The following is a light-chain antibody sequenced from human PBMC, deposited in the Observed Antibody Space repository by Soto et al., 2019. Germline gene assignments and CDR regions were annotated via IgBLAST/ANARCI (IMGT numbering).Light chain of an antibody. V-gene: IGKV1-5*03. CDR3: QHYNSYSEA. CDR2: KAS. J-gene: IGKJ1*01. Sequence: DIQMTQSPSTLSGSVGDRVTITYLASQTISSRLAWYQQKPGKAPKLLIYKASTLKSGVPSRFSGSGSGTEFTLTISSLQPDDFATYYCQHYNSYSEAFGQGTKVDIK. CDR1: QTISSR.